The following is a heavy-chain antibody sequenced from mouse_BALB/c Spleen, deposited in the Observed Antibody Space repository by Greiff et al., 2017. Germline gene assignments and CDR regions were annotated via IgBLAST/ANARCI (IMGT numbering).Heavy chain of an antibody. CDR3: APLGLYAMDY. J-gene: IGHJ4*01. CDR1: GYSITSGYY. V-gene: IGHV3-6*02. CDR2: ISYDGSN. D-gene: IGHD4-1*01. Sequence: EVQLQESGPGLVKPSQSLSLTCSVTGYSITSGYYWNWIRQFPGNKLEWMGYISYDGSNNYNPSLKNRISITRDTSKNQFFLKLNSVTTEDTATYYCAPLGLYAMDYWGQGTSVTVSS.